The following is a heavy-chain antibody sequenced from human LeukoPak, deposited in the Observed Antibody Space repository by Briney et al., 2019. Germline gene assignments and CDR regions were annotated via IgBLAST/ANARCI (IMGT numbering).Heavy chain of an antibody. CDR1: GAFISRNF. J-gene: IGHJ4*02. V-gene: IGHV4-4*07. CDR2: IYTSGST. D-gene: IGHD3-10*01. CDR3: ARGSYNDY. Sequence: SETLSLTCTVSGAFISRNFWSWIRQPAGKGLEWIGLIYTSGSTNCNPSLKGRVTMSVDSSKNQFSLKLSSVTAADTAVYYCARGSYNDYWGQGTLVTVSS.